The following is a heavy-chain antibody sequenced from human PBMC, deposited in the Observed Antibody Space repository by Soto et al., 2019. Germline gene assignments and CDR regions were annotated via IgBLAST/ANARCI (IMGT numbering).Heavy chain of an antibody. CDR1: HFSVTNNKY. CDR2: IYHSGTT. CDR3: ARDSLGGADSSCSIMRDAFDV. V-gene: IGHV4-4*02. J-gene: IGHJ3*01. Sequence: QVLLQESGPGQVKPSGTLTLTCTVSHFSVTNNKYWSWVRQSPGKPLDGIGEIYHSGTTYYNPSLSSRVSMSMDKSKSQISLILISVTAARTAVCYCARDSLGGADSSCSIMRDAFDVWGQGTLVTVSS. D-gene: IGHD2-15*01.